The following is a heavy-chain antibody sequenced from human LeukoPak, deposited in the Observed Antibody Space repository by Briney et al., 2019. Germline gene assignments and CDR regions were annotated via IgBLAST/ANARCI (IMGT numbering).Heavy chain of an antibody. D-gene: IGHD3-22*01. CDR2: INAKSGGT. CDR3: ARGYYYYDCSGYDWFDP. CDR1: GYAFSGYY. J-gene: IGHJ5*02. V-gene: IGHV1-2*06. Sequence: GASVKVSCKTSGYAFSGYYIHWVRQAPGQGLEWMGRINAKSGGTNYAQRFQGRVTMTRDTSISTAYMELSRLKFDDTAMYDCARGYYYYDCSGYDWFDPWGQGTLVTVSS.